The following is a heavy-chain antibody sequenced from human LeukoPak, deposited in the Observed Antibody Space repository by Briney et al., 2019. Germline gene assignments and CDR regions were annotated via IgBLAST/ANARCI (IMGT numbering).Heavy chain of an antibody. CDR2: INAGNGNT. Sequence: ASVKVSCKASGYTFTRYAMHWVRQAPGQRLEWMGWINAGNGNTKYSQKFQGRVTITRDTSASTAYMELSSLRSEDTAVYYCAREIFGVVYYSGMDVWGQGTTVTVSS. D-gene: IGHD3-3*01. CDR3: AREIFGVVYYSGMDV. CDR1: GYTFTRYA. J-gene: IGHJ6*02. V-gene: IGHV1-3*01.